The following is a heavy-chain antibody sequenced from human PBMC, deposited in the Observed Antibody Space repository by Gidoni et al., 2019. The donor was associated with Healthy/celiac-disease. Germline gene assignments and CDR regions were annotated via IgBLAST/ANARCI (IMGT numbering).Heavy chain of an antibody. V-gene: IGHV4-34*01. Sequence: QVQLQQWGAGLLKPSETLSLTCAVYGGSFSGYYWSWIRQPPGKGLEWIGEINHSGSTNYNPSLKSRVTISVDTSKNQFSLKLSSVTAADTAVYYCAGGYSYGYGRSFDYWGQGTLVTVSS. J-gene: IGHJ4*02. CDR1: GGSFSGYY. CDR3: AGGYSYGYGRSFDY. CDR2: INHSGST. D-gene: IGHD5-18*01.